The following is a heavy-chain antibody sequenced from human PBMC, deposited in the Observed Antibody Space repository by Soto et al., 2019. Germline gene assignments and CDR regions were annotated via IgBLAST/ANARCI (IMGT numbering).Heavy chain of an antibody. Sequence: EGQLVESGGGLIQPGGSLRLSCAASGFSVSTNYMTWVRQAPGKGLEWVSLTYSGGYTYYADSVKGRFTISRDNPTNTLYLHMNRLRAEDTAVYYCARDHDTNAYYYYGMDVWGQGTTVIVSS. V-gene: IGHV3-53*01. CDR2: TYSGGYT. CDR1: GFSVSTNY. CDR3: ARDHDTNAYYYYGMDV. J-gene: IGHJ6*02.